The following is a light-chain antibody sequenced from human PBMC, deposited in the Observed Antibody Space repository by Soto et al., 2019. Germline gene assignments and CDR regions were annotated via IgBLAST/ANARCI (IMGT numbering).Light chain of an antibody. CDR1: SANLGSNY. CDR3: AAWDDSLSGYV. CDR2: RNN. Sequence: QAVVTQPPSASGTPGQRVTISCSGSSANLGSNYVYWYQQLPGTAPKLLIYRNNQRPSGVPDRFSGSKSGTSASLAISGLRSEDEADYYCAAWDDSLSGYVFGTGTKVTVL. V-gene: IGLV1-47*01. J-gene: IGLJ1*01.